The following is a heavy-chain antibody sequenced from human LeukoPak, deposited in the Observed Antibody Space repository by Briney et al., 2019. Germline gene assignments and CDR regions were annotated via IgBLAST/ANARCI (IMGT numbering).Heavy chain of an antibody. Sequence: PGGSLGLSCAASGFTFDDYAMHWVRQAPGKGLEWVSLISWDGVSTYYADSVKGRFTISRDNSKNSLYLQMNSLRAEDTALYYCAKGTTVTTRDAFDIWGQGTMVTVSS. V-gene: IGHV3-43D*03. J-gene: IGHJ3*02. CDR2: ISWDGVST. CDR3: AKGTTVTTRDAFDI. D-gene: IGHD4-17*01. CDR1: GFTFDDYA.